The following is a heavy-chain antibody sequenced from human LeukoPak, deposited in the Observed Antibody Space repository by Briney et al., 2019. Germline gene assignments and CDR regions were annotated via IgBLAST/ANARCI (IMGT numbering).Heavy chain of an antibody. D-gene: IGHD6-13*01. J-gene: IGHJ4*02. Sequence: PGRSLRLSCAASGFTFSSYAMHWVRQAPGKGLEWVAVISYDGSNKYYADSVKGRFTISGDNSKNTLYLQMNSLRAEDTAVYYCARVASSSWYYFDYWGQGTSVTVSS. CDR3: ARVASSSWYYFDY. CDR1: GFTFSSYA. CDR2: ISYDGSNK. V-gene: IGHV3-30-3*01.